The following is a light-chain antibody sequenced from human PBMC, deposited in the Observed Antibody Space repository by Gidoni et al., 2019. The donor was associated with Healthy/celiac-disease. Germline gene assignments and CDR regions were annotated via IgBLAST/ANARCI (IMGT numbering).Light chain of an antibody. CDR3: GTWDSSLSAGYV. CDR2: ENN. V-gene: IGLV1-51*02. Sequence: QSVLTQPPSVSAAPGQKAIISCSGSSSNIGNNSVTWYQQLPGTAPKLLIYENNKRPSGIPDRFSGSKSGTSATLGITGLQTGDEADYYCGTWDSSLSAGYVFGTGTKVTVL. J-gene: IGLJ1*01. CDR1: SSNIGNNS.